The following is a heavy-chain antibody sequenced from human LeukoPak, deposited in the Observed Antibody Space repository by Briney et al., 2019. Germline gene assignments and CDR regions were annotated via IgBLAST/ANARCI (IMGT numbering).Heavy chain of an antibody. CDR2: ISSSGSTL. Sequence: PGGSLRLSCAASGFTFSSYEINWVRQAPGKGLEWVSYISSSGSTLYYADSVKVRFTISRDNSKNTVYLQMNSLRAEDTAVYYCAKSGGGSYSWGQGTLVTVSS. CDR1: GFTFSSYE. D-gene: IGHD3-10*01. CDR3: AKSGGGSYS. V-gene: IGHV3-48*03. J-gene: IGHJ5*02.